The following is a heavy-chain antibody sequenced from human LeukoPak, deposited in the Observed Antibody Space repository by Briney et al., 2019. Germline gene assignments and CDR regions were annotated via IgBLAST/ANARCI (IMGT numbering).Heavy chain of an antibody. V-gene: IGHV3-33*01. J-gene: IGHJ4*02. CDR2: IWYDGSNK. CDR3: ARDVSSSWYYFDY. Sequence: PGRSLRLSCAASGFTFSSYGMHRVRQAPGKGLEWVAVIWYDGSNKYYADSVKGRFTISRDNSKNTLYLQMNSLRAEDTAVYYCARDVSSSWYYFDYWGQGTLVTVSS. CDR1: GFTFSSYG. D-gene: IGHD6-13*01.